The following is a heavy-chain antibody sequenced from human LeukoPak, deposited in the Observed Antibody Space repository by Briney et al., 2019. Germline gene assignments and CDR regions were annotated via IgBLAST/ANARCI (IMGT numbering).Heavy chain of an antibody. D-gene: IGHD1-7*01. CDR1: GYTFTSYG. J-gene: IGHJ5*02. V-gene: IGHV1-18*01. CDR2: ISAYNGNT. Sequence: GASVKVSFTASGYTFTSYGISWLRQAPGQGLEWMGWISAYNGNTNYAQKLQGRVTMTTDTSTSKAYMDLRSLRSDDTAVYYCARGRLSTGTMFDPWGQGTLVTVSS. CDR3: ARGRLSTGTMFDP.